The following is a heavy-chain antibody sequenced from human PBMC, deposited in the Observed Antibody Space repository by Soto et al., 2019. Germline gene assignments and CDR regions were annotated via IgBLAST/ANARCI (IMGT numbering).Heavy chain of an antibody. CDR2: IKQDGSEK. CDR1: GFTFSSYW. J-gene: IGHJ4*02. Sequence: GGSLRLSCAASGFTFSSYWMSWVRQAPGKWLEWVANIKQDGSEKYYVDSVKGRFTISRDNAKNSLYLQMNSLRAEDTAVYYCARGVWFGELSYYFDYWGQGXLVTVYS. V-gene: IGHV3-7*04. CDR3: ARGVWFGELSYYFDY. D-gene: IGHD3-10*01.